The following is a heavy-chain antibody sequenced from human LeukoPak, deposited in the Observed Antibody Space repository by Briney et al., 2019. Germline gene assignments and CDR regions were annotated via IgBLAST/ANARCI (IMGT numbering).Heavy chain of an antibody. CDR1: GFTFSSYS. CDR2: ISSSSSYI. J-gene: IGHJ4*02. D-gene: IGHD3-3*01. Sequence: GGSLRLSCAASGFTFSSYSMNWVRQAPGKGLEWVSSISSSSSYIYYADSVKGRFTISRDNAKNSLYLQMNSLRAEDTAVYYCATSRPIFGVVTLAYWGQGTPVTVSS. V-gene: IGHV3-21*01. CDR3: ATSRPIFGVVTLAY.